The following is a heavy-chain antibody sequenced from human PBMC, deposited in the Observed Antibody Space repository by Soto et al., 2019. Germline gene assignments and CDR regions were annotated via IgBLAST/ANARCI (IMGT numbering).Heavy chain of an antibody. V-gene: IGHV4-39*01. Sequence: SETLSLTCTVSGGSITSSSFYWGWIRQPPGKGLEWIGIIYYSGSTYYNPSLKSRVTISVDTSKSQFSLNLNSVTAADTAVYYCARGYDILTGPLDYWGPGTLVTIS. CDR3: ARGYDILTGPLDY. D-gene: IGHD3-9*01. J-gene: IGHJ4*02. CDR2: IYYSGST. CDR1: GGSITSSSFY.